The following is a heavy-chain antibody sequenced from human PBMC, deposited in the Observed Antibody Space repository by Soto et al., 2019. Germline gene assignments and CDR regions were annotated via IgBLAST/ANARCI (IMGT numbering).Heavy chain of an antibody. CDR2: IVVNSGGT. CDR1: GFTFSKSA. D-gene: IGHD3-3*01. J-gene: IGHJ1*01. V-gene: IGHV1-2*04. Sequence: GASVKVSCEASGFTFSKSAIQWVRQARGQRLEWIGWIVVNSGGTNYAQKFQGWVTMTRDTSISTAYMELSRLRSDDTAVYYCARGSDLDYDFWSGSAPRTHRPEYFQHWGQGTLVTVSS. CDR3: ARGSDLDYDFWSGSAPRTHRPEYFQH.